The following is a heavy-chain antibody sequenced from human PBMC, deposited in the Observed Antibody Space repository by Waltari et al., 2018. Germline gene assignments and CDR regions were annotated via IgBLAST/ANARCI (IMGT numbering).Heavy chain of an antibody. Sequence: EVQLVESGGGLVKPGGSLRLSCAASGFPCSNAWISWVSQAPGQGLEWVGRIKSKTDGGTTDYAAPVKGRFTISRDDSKNTLYLQMNSLKTEDTAVYYCTTGRLEYYDFWSGSDYWGQGTLVTVSS. J-gene: IGHJ4*02. CDR1: GFPCSNAW. CDR3: TTGRLEYYDFWSGSDY. V-gene: IGHV3-15*01. D-gene: IGHD3-3*01. CDR2: IKSKTDGGTT.